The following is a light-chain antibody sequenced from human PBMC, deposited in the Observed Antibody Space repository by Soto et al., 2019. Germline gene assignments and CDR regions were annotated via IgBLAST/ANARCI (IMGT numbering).Light chain of an antibody. CDR3: QQYIKRWT. J-gene: IGKJ1*01. V-gene: IGKV1-5*03. CDR1: QSISTW. Sequence: DIQMTQSPSTLSESVGDRDTITCRASQSISTWLAWYQQKPGKAPKLLIYKASSLESGVPSRFSGSGSGTEFTLTISSLQPDDSATYYCQQYIKRWTFGQGTKVEIK. CDR2: KAS.